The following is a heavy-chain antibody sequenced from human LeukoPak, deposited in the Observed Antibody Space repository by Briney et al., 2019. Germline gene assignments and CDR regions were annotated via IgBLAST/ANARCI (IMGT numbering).Heavy chain of an antibody. J-gene: IGHJ2*01. CDR3: ARDSGDRWSPYWYFDL. Sequence: SETLSLTCTVSGGSISSYYWSWIRQPPGKGPEWIGYIYYSGSTNYNPSLKSRVTISVDTSKNQFSLKLSSVTAADTAVYYCARDSGDRWSPYWYFDLWGRGTLVTVSS. D-gene: IGHD4-23*01. CDR1: GGSISSYY. CDR2: IYYSGST. V-gene: IGHV4-59*01.